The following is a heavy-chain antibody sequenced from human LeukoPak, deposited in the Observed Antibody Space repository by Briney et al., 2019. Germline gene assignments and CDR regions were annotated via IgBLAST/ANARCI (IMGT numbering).Heavy chain of an antibody. Sequence: PGGSLRLSCAASGSTFSDYYMSWIRQAPGKGLEWVSYISSSGSTIYYADSVKGRFTISRDNAKNSLYLQMNSLRAEDTAVYYCARSYSGYEMFAFDIWGQGTMVTVSS. D-gene: IGHD5-12*01. CDR3: ARSYSGYEMFAFDI. CDR1: GSTFSDYY. V-gene: IGHV3-11*01. J-gene: IGHJ3*02. CDR2: ISSSGSTI.